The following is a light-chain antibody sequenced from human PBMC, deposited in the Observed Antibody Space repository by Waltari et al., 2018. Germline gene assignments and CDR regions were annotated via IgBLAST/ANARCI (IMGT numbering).Light chain of an antibody. CDR1: QSILYRPNSRNY. CDR2: WAS. V-gene: IGKV4-1*01. CDR3: QQYYTTPPT. J-gene: IGKJ5*01. Sequence: DIVMTQSPDSLGVSLGERATIRCKSSQSILYRPNSRNYLAWYQHKPGQPPKLLIYWASSRESGVPDRFIGSGSGTDFAITISRLQPEDMAIYYCQQYYTTPPTFGQGTRLDFK.